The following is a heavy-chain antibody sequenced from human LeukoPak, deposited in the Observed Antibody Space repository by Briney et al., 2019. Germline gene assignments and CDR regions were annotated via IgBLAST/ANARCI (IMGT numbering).Heavy chain of an antibody. CDR3: ARDRSGYNPEYFQH. D-gene: IGHD3-22*01. J-gene: IGHJ1*01. CDR2: IIPILGIA. Sequence: SVKVSCKASGVTFSSYTLSWVRQAPGQGPEWMGRIIPILGIANYAQKFQGRVTITADKSTSTAYMELSSLRSEDTAVYYCARDRSGYNPEYFQHWGQGTLVTVSS. CDR1: GVTFSSYT. V-gene: IGHV1-69*04.